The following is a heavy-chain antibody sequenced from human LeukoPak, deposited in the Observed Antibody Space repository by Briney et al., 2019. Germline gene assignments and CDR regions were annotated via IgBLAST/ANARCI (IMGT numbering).Heavy chain of an antibody. CDR3: TRHVPNNGYANFDY. J-gene: IGHJ4*02. V-gene: IGHV3-73*01. CDR1: GFTFSSYS. CDR2: IRSKANSYAT. Sequence: GGSLRLSCAASGFTFSSYSMNWVRQASGKGLEWVGRIRSKANSYATVYAASVKGRFTISRDDSKNTAYLQMNSLKTEDTAVYYCTRHVPNNGYANFDYWGQGTLVTVSS. D-gene: IGHD5-12*01.